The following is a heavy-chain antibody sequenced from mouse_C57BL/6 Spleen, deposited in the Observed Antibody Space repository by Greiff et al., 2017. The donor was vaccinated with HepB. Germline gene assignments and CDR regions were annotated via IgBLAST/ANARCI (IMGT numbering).Heavy chain of an antibody. Sequence: EVQGVESGGGLVKPGGSLKLSCAASGFTFSSYAMSWVRQTPEKRLEWVATISDGGSYTYYPDNVKGRFTISRDNAKNNLYLQMSHLKSEDTAMYYCARDRGSGFVDYWGQGTSVTVSS. CDR1: GFTFSSYA. D-gene: IGHD3-1*01. V-gene: IGHV5-4*01. J-gene: IGHJ4*01. CDR2: ISDGGSYT. CDR3: ARDRGSGFVDY.